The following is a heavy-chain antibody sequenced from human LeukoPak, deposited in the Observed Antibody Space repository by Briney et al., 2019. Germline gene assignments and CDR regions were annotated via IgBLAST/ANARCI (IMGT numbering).Heavy chain of an antibody. CDR2: IYHSGST. V-gene: IGHV4-59*12. D-gene: IGHD3-10*01. Sequence: PSETLSLTCTVSGGSMSSYYWSWIRQPPGKGLEWIGYIYHSGSTYYNPSLKSRVTISVDRSKNQFSLKLSSVTAADTAVYYCARAPSGSYPFDYWGQGTLVTVSS. J-gene: IGHJ4*02. CDR1: GGSMSSYY. CDR3: ARAPSGSYPFDY.